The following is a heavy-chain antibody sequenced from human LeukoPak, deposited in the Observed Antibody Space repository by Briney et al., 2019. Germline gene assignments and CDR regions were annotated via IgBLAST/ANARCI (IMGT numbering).Heavy chain of an antibody. J-gene: IGHJ4*02. Sequence: GGSLRLSCAASGFTFSDYAMHWLRQAPGKGLEWVAVISYDESSKYYADSVKGRFTISRDNSRNTLYLQMNSLRAEDTAVYYCARVQREYYYDSSGIMGNWGQGTLVTVSS. V-gene: IGHV3-30*04. CDR1: GFTFSDYA. CDR3: ARVQREYYYDSSGIMGN. CDR2: ISYDESSK. D-gene: IGHD3-22*01.